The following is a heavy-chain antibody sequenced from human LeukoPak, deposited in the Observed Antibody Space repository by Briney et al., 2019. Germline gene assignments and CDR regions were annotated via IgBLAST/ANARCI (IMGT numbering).Heavy chain of an antibody. CDR1: GFTFSRSW. CDR2: IKEDGSAQ. D-gene: IGHD3-22*01. Sequence: GGSLRLSCADSGFTFSRSWMTSVRQAPGKGLEWVANIKEDGSAQNYVDSVKGRFTISRDNAKNTLYLEMNSLRAEDTAVYYCARDAGYDRFDYWGQGTLVTVSS. J-gene: IGHJ4*02. V-gene: IGHV3-7*05. CDR3: ARDAGYDRFDY.